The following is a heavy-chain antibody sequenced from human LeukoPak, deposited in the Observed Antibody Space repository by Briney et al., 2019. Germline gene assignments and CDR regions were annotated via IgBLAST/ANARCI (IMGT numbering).Heavy chain of an antibody. CDR2: IYYSGNT. J-gene: IGHJ4*02. V-gene: IGHV4-59*08. CDR3: ARQGELAIDY. Sequence: ETLSLTCTVSGGSISSYYWSWVRQPPGKGLGWIGYIYYSGNTNYNPSLKSRLTMSADRSRNQFSLNLNSVTAADTAVYYCARQGELAIDYWGEGTLVTVSS. D-gene: IGHD1-26*01. CDR1: GGSISSYY.